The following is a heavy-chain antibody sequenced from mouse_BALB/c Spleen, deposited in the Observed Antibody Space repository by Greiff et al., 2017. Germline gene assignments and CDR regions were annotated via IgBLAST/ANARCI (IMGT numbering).Heavy chain of an antibody. V-gene: IGHV1-77*01. CDR2: IYPGSGST. J-gene: IGHJ2*01. CDR3: ASHYYGYEDYFDY. Sequence: VNVVESGPELVKPGASVKMSCKASGYTFTDYVISWVKQRTGQGLEWIGEIYPGSGSTYYNEKFKGKATLTADKSSNTAYMQLSSLTSEDSAVYFCASHYYGYEDYFDYWGQGTTLTVSS. CDR1: GYTFTDYV. D-gene: IGHD1-2*01.